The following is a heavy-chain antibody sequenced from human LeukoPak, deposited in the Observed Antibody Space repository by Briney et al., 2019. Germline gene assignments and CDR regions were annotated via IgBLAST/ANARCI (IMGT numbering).Heavy chain of an antibody. CDR3: ARDPPIYDFWSGYHLH. CDR1: GFTFSSYW. V-gene: IGHV3-7*01. D-gene: IGHD3-3*01. CDR2: IKQDGSEK. J-gene: IGHJ4*02. Sequence: PGGSLRLSCAASGFTFSSYWMSWVRQAPGKGLEWVANIKQDGSEKYYVDSVKGRFTISRDNAKNSLYLQMNSLRAEDTAVYYCARDPPIYDFWSGYHLHWGQGTLVTVSS.